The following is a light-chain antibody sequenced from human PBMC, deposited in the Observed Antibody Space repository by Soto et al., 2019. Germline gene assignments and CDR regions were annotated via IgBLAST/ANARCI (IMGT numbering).Light chain of an antibody. V-gene: IGKV1-39*01. J-gene: IGKJ5*01. CDR2: ASS. Sequence: DIQMTQSPSSLSASVGDRVTITCRASQSISSYLNWYQQKPGKAPKLLIYASSSLQSGVPSRFSGSGSGTDFTLTISSLQPEDFATYYCQQSYSTLSITFGQGTRPEIK. CDR3: QQSYSTLSIT. CDR1: QSISSY.